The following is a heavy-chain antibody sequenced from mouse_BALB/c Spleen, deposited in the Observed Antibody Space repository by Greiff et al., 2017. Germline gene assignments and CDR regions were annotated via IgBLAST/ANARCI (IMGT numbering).Heavy chain of an antibody. CDR1: GFTFSSFG. V-gene: IGHV5-17*02. J-gene: IGHJ3*01. Sequence: DVQLVESGGGLVQPGGSRKLSCAASGFTFSSFGMHWVRQAPEKGLEWVAYISSGSSTIYYADTVKGRFTISRDNPKNTLFLQMTSLRSEDTAMYYCARSGYYGSSYLAWFAYWGQGTLVTVSA. D-gene: IGHD1-1*01. CDR3: ARSGYYGSSYLAWFAY. CDR2: ISSGSSTI.